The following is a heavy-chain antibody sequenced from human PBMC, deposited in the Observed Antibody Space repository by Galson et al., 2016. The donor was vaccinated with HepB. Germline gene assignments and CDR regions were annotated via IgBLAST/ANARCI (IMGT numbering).Heavy chain of an antibody. CDR2: IYYSGST. V-gene: IGHV4-59*11. CDR3: ARDRPCSGVSFYSHYYHGMDV. D-gene: IGHD2-15*01. J-gene: IGHJ6*04. CDR1: GGSIRSHY. Sequence: SETLSLTCTVSGGSIRSHYWIWIRQAPGKGLEWIGYIYYSGSTIYNPSLKSRVTMSVDMSKNQFSLSLSSVTAADTAVYYCARDRPCSGVSFYSHYYHGMDVWGKGTPVTVSS.